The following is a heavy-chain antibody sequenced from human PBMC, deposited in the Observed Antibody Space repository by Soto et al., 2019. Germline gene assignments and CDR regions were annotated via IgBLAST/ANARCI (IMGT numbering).Heavy chain of an antibody. J-gene: IGHJ4*02. V-gene: IGHV1-18*01. CDR2: ISAYNGNT. CDR3: ARDFGYGDYAPEFDY. Sequence: ASVKVSCKASGYTFTSYGISWVRQAPGQGLEWMGWISAYNGNTNYAQKLQGRVTMTTDTSTSTAYMELRSLRSVDTAVYYCARDFGYGDYAPEFDYWGQGTLVTVSS. D-gene: IGHD4-17*01. CDR1: GYTFTSYG.